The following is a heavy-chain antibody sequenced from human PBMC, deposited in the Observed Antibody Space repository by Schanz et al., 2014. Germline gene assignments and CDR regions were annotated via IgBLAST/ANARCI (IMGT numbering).Heavy chain of an antibody. CDR2: ISPNSGDT. CDR1: GYTFTGYY. J-gene: IGHJ4*02. Sequence: QLRLVQSGAEVKKPGASVKVSCKASGYTFTGYYMHWVRQAPGQGLEWMGRISPNSGDTHSAQKFQGRVTMTRDTSITTAYMDLSRLTSDDTAVYYCARVYRWQHILGHFDSWGQGSLVTVSS. V-gene: IGHV1-2*06. CDR3: ARVYRWQHILGHFDS. D-gene: IGHD6-13*01.